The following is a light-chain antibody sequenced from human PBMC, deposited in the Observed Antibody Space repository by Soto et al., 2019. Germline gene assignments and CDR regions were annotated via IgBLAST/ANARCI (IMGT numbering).Light chain of an antibody. V-gene: IGKV3-15*01. Sequence: EIVMTQSPATLSVSPGERATLSCRASQSVSSNLAWYQQKPGQAPRLLIYGASTRATGIPARFSGSGSGTEFTLTISSLQSEDFAVYYCQQPGTFGQGTKVDIK. CDR1: QSVSSN. J-gene: IGKJ1*01. CDR2: GAS. CDR3: QQPGT.